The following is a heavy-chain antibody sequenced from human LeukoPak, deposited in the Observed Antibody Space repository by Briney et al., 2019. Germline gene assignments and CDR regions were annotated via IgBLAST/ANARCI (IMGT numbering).Heavy chain of an antibody. CDR1: GFTFSSYA. J-gene: IGHJ4*02. CDR3: AKDQWYSGYDYVY. V-gene: IGHV3-23*01. D-gene: IGHD5-12*01. CDR2: ISGSGVST. Sequence: PGGSLRLSCAASGFTFSSYAMHWVRQAPGEGLEWVSAISGSGVSTYYPDSVKGRFTISRDNSKSTLYLQMNSLRAEDTAVYYCAKDQWYSGYDYVYWGQGTLVTVSS.